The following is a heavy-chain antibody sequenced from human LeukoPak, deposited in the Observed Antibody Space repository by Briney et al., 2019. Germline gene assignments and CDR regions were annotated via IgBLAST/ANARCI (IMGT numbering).Heavy chain of an antibody. Sequence: GGSLRLSCAVSGFTSSTAWLTWVRQAPGKGPEWVSYIDARSGITYYADSVQGRFTLSRGNARESAFLQMDSLRVDDTAVYYCARTYDFGRGPPGDAFDNWGPGTWVIVSS. J-gene: IGHJ3*02. D-gene: IGHD3-3*01. CDR1: GFTSSTAW. V-gene: IGHV3-48*01. CDR2: IDARSGIT. CDR3: ARTYDFGRGPPGDAFDN.